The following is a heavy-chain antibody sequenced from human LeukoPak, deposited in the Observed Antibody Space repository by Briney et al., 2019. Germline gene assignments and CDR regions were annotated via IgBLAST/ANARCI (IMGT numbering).Heavy chain of an antibody. CDR3: ARGRVNGYQKAGYYFDY. CDR1: GGSFSGYY. CDR2: INHSGST. D-gene: IGHD5-18*01. Sequence: SETLSLTCAVYGGSFSGYYWSWIRQPPGKGLEWIGEINHSGSTNYNPSLKSRVTISVDTSKNQFSLRLSSVTAADTAVYYCARGRVNGYQKAGYYFDYWGQGTLVTVSS. V-gene: IGHV4-34*01. J-gene: IGHJ4*02.